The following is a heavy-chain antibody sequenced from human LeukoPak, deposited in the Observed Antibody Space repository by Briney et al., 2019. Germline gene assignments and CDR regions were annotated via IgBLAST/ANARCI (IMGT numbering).Heavy chain of an antibody. CDR2: ISSSSSTI. CDR3: ARGGSGWPDDY. Sequence: GSLRLSCAASGFTFSSYTMNWVRQAPGKGLEWVSYISSSSSTIYYADSVKGRFTISRDNAKNSLYLQMNSLRAEDTAVYYCARGGSGWPDDYWGQGTLVTVSS. J-gene: IGHJ4*02. V-gene: IGHV3-48*01. D-gene: IGHD6-19*01. CDR1: GFTFSSYT.